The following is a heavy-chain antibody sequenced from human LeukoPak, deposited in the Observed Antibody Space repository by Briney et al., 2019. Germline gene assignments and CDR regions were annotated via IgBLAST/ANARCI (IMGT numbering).Heavy chain of an antibody. J-gene: IGHJ4*02. CDR1: GGSFSGCY. Sequence: PSETLSLTCAVYGGSFSGCYWSWIRQPPGKGLEWIGEINHSGSTNYNPSLKSRVTISVDTSKNQFSLKLSSVTAADTAVYYCARGLRGGIAVAVIRSPISAGKGFDYWGQGTLVTVSS. CDR2: INHSGST. D-gene: IGHD6-19*01. V-gene: IGHV4-34*01. CDR3: ARGLRGGIAVAVIRSPISAGKGFDY.